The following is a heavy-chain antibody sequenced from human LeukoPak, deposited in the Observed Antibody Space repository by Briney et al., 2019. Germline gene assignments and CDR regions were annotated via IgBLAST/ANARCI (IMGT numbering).Heavy chain of an antibody. V-gene: IGHV3-7*01. Sequence: GGSLRLSCAASGFTFSNYWMTWVRQAPGKGLEGVANIQQEGSEKDYVDSAKGRFTISRDNAKNSLYLQMNSLRAEDTAVYYCARRMWVSGYSFDNWGQGTLVTVSS. CDR3: ARRMWVSGYSFDN. CDR2: IQQEGSEK. CDR1: GFTFSNYW. D-gene: IGHD3-22*01. J-gene: IGHJ4*02.